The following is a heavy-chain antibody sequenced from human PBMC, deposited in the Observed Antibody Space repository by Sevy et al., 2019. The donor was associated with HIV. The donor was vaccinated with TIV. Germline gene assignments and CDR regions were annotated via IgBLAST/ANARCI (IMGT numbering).Heavy chain of an antibody. J-gene: IGHJ4*02. Sequence: GGSLRLSCAASGFTFNSNAMSWVRQAPGKGLEWVSAISGSGGGGSGGSTYYADSVKGRFTISRDNSKNTLYLQMNSLRAEDTAIYYCVKVGYDYVWGSYRYFDYWGQGTLVTVSS. CDR2: ISGSGGGGSGGST. D-gene: IGHD3-16*02. CDR1: GFTFNSNA. V-gene: IGHV3-23*01. CDR3: VKVGYDYVWGSYRYFDY.